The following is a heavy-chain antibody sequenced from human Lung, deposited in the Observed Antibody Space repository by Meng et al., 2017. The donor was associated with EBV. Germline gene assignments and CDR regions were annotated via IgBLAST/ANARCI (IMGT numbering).Heavy chain of an antibody. V-gene: IGHV4-30-4*08. D-gene: IGHD6-13*01. CDR3: ARGGWSSSWGN. Sequence: QVPLQESGPGLVKPSQTLSLTCTVSGGSIRFGDYYWSWIRQPPGKGLEWIGYIYDSGSTSYNPSLMSRVTISVDTSRNQFSLKLSSATAADTAVYYCARGGWSSSWGNWGQGTLVTVSS. CDR1: GGSIRFGDYY. J-gene: IGHJ4*02. CDR2: IYDSGST.